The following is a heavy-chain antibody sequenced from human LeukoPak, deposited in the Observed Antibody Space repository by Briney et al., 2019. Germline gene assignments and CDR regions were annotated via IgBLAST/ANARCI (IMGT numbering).Heavy chain of an antibody. CDR2: ISTNGGST. D-gene: IGHD6-19*01. J-gene: IGHJ4*02. CDR1: GFTLSANA. V-gene: IGHV3-64D*09. CDR3: VKGRPAVAGTGFDC. Sequence: PAGSLRLSCSASGFTLSANAMCWVRQAPGRGLEYVSAISTNGGSTYYADSVKGTITISRDNSRNTLYLQMRSLRAEDTAVYHCVKGRPAVAGTGFDCWGQGTLVTVSS.